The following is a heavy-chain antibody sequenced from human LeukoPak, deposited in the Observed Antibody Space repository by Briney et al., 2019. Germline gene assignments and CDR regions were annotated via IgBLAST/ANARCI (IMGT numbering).Heavy chain of an antibody. V-gene: IGHV3-23*01. CDR3: AKDGPRRDGYNDH. J-gene: IGHJ4*02. D-gene: IGHD5-24*01. CDR1: GFTISTYG. CDR2: ISGGTT. Sequence: GGSLRLSCSASGFTISTYGMSWVRQAPGKGLEWVSSISGGTTYYADSVKGRFTISRDNSKNTLYLQMNSLRPEDTAVYYCAKDGPRRDGYNDHWGQGTLVTVSS.